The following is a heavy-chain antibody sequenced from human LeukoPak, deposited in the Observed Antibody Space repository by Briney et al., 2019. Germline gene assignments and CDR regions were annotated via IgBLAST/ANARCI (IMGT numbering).Heavy chain of an antibody. D-gene: IGHD2-2*02. J-gene: IGHJ1*01. V-gene: IGHV3-30*18. CDR1: GFTFSSYG. Sequence: XXGSLRLSCAASGFTFSSYGMHWVRQAPGKGLEWVAVISYDGSNKYYADSVKGRFTISRDNSKNTLYLQMNSLRAEDTAVYYCAKAGFRCSSTSCYKYFQHWGQGTLVTVSS. CDR3: AKAGFRCSSTSCYKYFQH. CDR2: ISYDGSNK.